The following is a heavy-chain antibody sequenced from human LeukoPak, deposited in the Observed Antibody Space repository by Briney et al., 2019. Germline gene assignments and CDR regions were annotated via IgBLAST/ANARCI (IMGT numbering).Heavy chain of an antibody. CDR3: ARDRLRVADY. J-gene: IGHJ4*02. D-gene: IGHD5-12*01. V-gene: IGHV4-34*01. Sequence: SETLSLTCAVYGGSFSGYYWSWIRQPPGKGLEWIGEINHSGSTNYNPSLKSRVTISVDTSKNQFSLKLSSVTAADTAVYYCARDRLRVADYWGQGTLVTVSS. CDR1: GGSFSGYY. CDR2: INHSGST.